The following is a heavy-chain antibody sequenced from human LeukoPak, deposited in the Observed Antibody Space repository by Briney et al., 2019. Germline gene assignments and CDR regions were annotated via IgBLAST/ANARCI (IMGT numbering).Heavy chain of an antibody. CDR1: GGSFGGDY. Sequence: SKTLSLTCAVYGGSFGGDYWSWIRQPPGKGLEWIGEINHSGSTNYNPSLKSRVTISVDTSKNQFSLKLSSVTAADTAVYYCAGGGYSSSPVDSWGQGTLVTVSS. J-gene: IGHJ4*02. CDR2: INHSGST. CDR3: AGGGYSSSPVDS. V-gene: IGHV4-34*01. D-gene: IGHD6-6*01.